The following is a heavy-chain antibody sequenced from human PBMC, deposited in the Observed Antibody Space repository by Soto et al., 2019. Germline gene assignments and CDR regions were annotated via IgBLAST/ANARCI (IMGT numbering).Heavy chain of an antibody. CDR3: ARGEDAFFYYGLDV. Sequence: SETLSLTCIVSGGSINSYYWGWIRQPPGKGLEWIGYISYSGNTNQNPSLQSRVTMSVVTSKNQFSLKVNSVTAADTAIYYCARGEDAFFYYGLDVWGQGITVTVSS. J-gene: IGHJ6*02. V-gene: IGHV4-59*01. CDR2: ISYSGNT. CDR1: GGSINSYY.